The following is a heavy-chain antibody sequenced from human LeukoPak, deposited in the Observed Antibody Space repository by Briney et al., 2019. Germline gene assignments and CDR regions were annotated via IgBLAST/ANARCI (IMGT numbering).Heavy chain of an antibody. J-gene: IGHJ3*02. CDR2: INHSGST. CDR1: GGSFSGYY. Sequence: SETLSLTCAVYGGSFSGYYWSWIRQPPGKGLEWIGEINHSGSTNYNPSLKSRVTISVDTSKNQFSLKLNSVTAADTAVYYCARDGAVDILTGYGAFDIWGQGTMVTVSS. V-gene: IGHV4-34*01. CDR3: ARDGAVDILTGYGAFDI. D-gene: IGHD3-9*01.